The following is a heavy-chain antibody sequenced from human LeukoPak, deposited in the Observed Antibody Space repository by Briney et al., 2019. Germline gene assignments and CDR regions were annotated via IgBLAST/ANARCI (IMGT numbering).Heavy chain of an antibody. CDR3: ERESDSVFFIVA. Sequence: SETLSLTCTVSGVSLSSSNSYWGWIRQPPGKGLEWIGSIYYSVNTYYNASLKSQVSISIDTSKNQFSLKLTSLTAADTAVYYCERESDSVFFIVAGGQGTLVTVSS. V-gene: IGHV4-39*02. D-gene: IGHD2-21*01. CDR1: GVSLSSSNSY. CDR2: IYYSVNT. J-gene: IGHJ4*02.